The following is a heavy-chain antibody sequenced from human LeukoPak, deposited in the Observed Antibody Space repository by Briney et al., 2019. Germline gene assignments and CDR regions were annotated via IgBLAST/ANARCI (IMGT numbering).Heavy chain of an antibody. V-gene: IGHV3-7*01. Sequence: XGGSLRLSCAASGFTFSTYSMGWVRQAPGKGLEWVASIKQDISEKYYVDSVKGRFTISRDNAKNSLYLQMNSLRAEDTAVYYCARKLGTPGPWGQGTLVTVSS. CDR1: GFTFSTYS. J-gene: IGHJ5*02. D-gene: IGHD4-23*01. CDR2: IKQDISEK. CDR3: ARKLGTPGP.